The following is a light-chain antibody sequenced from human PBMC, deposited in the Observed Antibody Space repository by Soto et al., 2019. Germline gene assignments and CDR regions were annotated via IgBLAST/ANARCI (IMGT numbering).Light chain of an antibody. J-gene: IGLJ1*01. Sequence: QSVLTQPPSVSGAPGQRVTLSCTGSSSNIGAGYEVHWYQQIPGTAPKVLIYSNTHRPSGVPDRFSGSKSGTSASLAITDLQAEDEADYYCQSYDNSLSGFDVFGTGTKVTVL. V-gene: IGLV1-40*01. CDR2: SNT. CDR3: QSYDNSLSGFDV. CDR1: SSNIGAGYE.